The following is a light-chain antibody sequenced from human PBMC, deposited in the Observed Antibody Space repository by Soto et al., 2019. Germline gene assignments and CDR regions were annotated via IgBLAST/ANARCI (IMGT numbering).Light chain of an antibody. CDR2: EVS. V-gene: IGLV2-8*01. CDR3: SSYAGSNNYVV. J-gene: IGLJ2*01. CDR1: SSDVGGYDR. Sequence: QSALTQPHSTSGSPGQSVTISCTGTSSDVGGYDRVSWYQQYPGKVPKLMIYEVSKRPSGVPDRFSASKSGNTASLTVSGLQTEDEADYYCSSYAGSNNYVVFGGGTK.